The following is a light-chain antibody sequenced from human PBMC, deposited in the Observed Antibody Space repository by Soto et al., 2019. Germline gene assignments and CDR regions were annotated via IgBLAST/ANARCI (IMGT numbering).Light chain of an antibody. CDR1: QSVSSN. J-gene: IGKJ4*01. CDR2: GAS. Sequence: EIVLTQSPGTLSLSPGERATLSCRASQSVSSNLAWYQQKPGQAPRLLIYGASARATGIPARFSGSGSGTEFTLTISSLQSEDFAVYYCRQYNNWPLTFGGGTKVDIK. CDR3: RQYNNWPLT. V-gene: IGKV3-15*01.